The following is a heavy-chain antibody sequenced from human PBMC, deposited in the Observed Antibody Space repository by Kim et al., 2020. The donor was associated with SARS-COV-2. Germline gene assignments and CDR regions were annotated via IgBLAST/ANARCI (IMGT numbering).Heavy chain of an antibody. J-gene: IGHJ4*02. CDR1: GYTFTGYY. Sequence: ASVKVSCKASGYTFTGYYMHWVRQAPGQGLEWMGRINPNSGGTNYAQKFQGRVTMTRDTSISTAYMELSRLRSDDTAVYYCAREVEMATITAESFDYWGQGTLVTVSS. CDR3: AREVEMATITAESFDY. V-gene: IGHV1-2*06. D-gene: IGHD5-12*01. CDR2: INPNSGGT.